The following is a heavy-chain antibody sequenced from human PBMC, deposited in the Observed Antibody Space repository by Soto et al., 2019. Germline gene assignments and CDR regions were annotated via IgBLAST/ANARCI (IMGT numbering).Heavy chain of an antibody. J-gene: IGHJ6*02. CDR2: SNPNSGGT. V-gene: IGHV1-2*02. D-gene: IGHD2-2*02. CDR3: ARSLTEGYCTITGCYTRPLYGMDV. Sequence: ASVKVSCKASGYTFSGYYIHWLRQAPGQGLEWMGWSNPNSGGTSYAQKFQGRVTVTRDTPTSTAYMELSRLTSDDTAVYYCARSLTEGYCTITGCYTRPLYGMDVWGQGTTVTVSS. CDR1: GYTFSGYY.